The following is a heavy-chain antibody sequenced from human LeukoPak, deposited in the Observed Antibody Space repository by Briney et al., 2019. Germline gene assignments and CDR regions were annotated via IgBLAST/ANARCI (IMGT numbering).Heavy chain of an antibody. V-gene: IGHV4-39*07. J-gene: IGHJ4*02. CDR3: ARASHWNQLHYFDY. Sequence: SETLSLTCTVSGGSISSSSYYWGWIRQPPGKGLEWIGSIYYSGSTYYNPSLKSRVTISVDTSKNQFSLTLNSVTAADTAVYYCARASHWNQLHYFDYWGQGTLVTVSS. D-gene: IGHD1-1*01. CDR2: IYYSGST. CDR1: GGSISSSSYY.